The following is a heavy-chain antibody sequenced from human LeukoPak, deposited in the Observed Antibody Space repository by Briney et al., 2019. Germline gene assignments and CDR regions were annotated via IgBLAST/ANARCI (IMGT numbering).Heavy chain of an antibody. D-gene: IGHD3-9*01. J-gene: IGHJ4*02. CDR2: ISGSGAIT. CDR1: GFTFSSYS. CDR3: ASRGYDILTSPFDY. V-gene: IGHV3-23*01. Sequence: GGSLRLSCAVSGFTFSSYSMSWVRQAPGKGLEWVSSISGSGAITYYADSVKGRFSISRDNSKNALYLQLNSLRAEDTALYYCASRGYDILTSPFDYWGQGTLVTVSS.